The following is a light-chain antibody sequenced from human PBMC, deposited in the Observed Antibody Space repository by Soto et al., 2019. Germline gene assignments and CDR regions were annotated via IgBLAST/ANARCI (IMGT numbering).Light chain of an antibody. Sequence: QSVLTQPASVSGSPGQSITISCTGTSSDVGKYNYVSWYQQHPAKAPKLMIFEVSNRPSGVSNRFSGSKSGNTASLTISGLQAEDEAEYYCSSYTGSSINTVVFGGGTQLTVL. J-gene: IGLJ2*01. CDR1: SSDVGKYNY. CDR3: SSYTGSSINTVV. CDR2: EVS. V-gene: IGLV2-14*01.